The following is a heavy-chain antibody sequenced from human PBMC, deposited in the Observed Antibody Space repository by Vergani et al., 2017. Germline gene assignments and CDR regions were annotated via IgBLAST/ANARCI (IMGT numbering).Heavy chain of an antibody. V-gene: IGHV3-30-3*01. CDR1: GFSFGHYA. CDR3: ARGGKGIIMVVPSTHL. J-gene: IGHJ4*02. Sequence: QVKLEESGGGVVQPGRSLRLSCAASGFSFGHYAMHWVRQAPGKGLEWVGVISYDGTEKKYADSVNGRFTISRDNSKNMMSLQMNSLRVEDTAVYYCARGGKGIIMVVPSTHLWGQGTLVSVS. CDR2: ISYDGTEK. D-gene: IGHD2-8*02.